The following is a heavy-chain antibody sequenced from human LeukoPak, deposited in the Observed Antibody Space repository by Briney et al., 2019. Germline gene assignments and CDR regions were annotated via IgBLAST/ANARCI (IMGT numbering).Heavy chain of an antibody. V-gene: IGHV3-7*01. CDR3: ASVREWQPQNAPFDY. CDR1: GFTFNSYW. J-gene: IGHJ4*02. D-gene: IGHD3-10*01. CDR2: IKQDGSEK. Sequence: TGGSLRLSCAASGFTFNSYWMSWVRQAPGKGLEWVANIKQDGSEKYYVDSVKGRFAISRDNAKNSLYLHMNSLRAEDTAVYYCASVREWQPQNAPFDYWGQGTLVTVSS.